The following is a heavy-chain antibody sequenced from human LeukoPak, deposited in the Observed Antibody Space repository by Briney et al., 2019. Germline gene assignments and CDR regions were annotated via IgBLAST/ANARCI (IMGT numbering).Heavy chain of an antibody. D-gene: IGHD1-26*01. V-gene: IGHV1-2*02. Sequence: ASVKVSCKASGYTFTGYYMHWVRQAPGQGLEWMGWINPNSGGTNYAQKFQGRVTMTRDTSISTAYMELSRLRSDDTAVYYCARAPGDMSYTSDYWGQGTLVTVSS. CDR3: ARAPGDMSYTSDY. CDR1: GYTFTGYY. J-gene: IGHJ4*02. CDR2: INPNSGGT.